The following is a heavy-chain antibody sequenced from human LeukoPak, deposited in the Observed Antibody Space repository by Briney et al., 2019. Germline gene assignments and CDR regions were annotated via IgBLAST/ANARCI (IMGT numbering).Heavy chain of an antibody. D-gene: IGHD5-18*01. CDR2: IRSKAYGGTT. J-gene: IGHJ6*02. CDR1: GFTFGDYA. CDR3: TRDSGGGYSHGLYYYYYGMDV. Sequence: GGSLRLSCTASGFTFGDYAMSWVRQAPGKGLEWVGFIRSKAYGGTTEYAASVKGRFTISRDDSKSIAYLQMNSLKTEDTAVYYCTRDSGGGYSHGLYYYYYGMDVWGQGTTVTVSS. V-gene: IGHV3-49*04.